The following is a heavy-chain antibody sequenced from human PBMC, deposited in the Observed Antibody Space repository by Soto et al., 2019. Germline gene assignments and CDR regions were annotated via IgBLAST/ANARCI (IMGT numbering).Heavy chain of an antibody. Sequence: EVQLVESGGGLVQPGGSLRLSYAASGFTVSSNYMSWVRQAPGKGLDWVSFIYSGGTTHYADSVKGRFIITRDDSKNTLYLQMNSLRPEDTAVYYCARHLRLVGFGEYDLWGRGTLVTVSS. D-gene: IGHD3-10*01. CDR3: ARHLRLVGFGEYDL. CDR2: IYSGGTT. V-gene: IGHV3-53*04. CDR1: GFTVSSNY. J-gene: IGHJ2*01.